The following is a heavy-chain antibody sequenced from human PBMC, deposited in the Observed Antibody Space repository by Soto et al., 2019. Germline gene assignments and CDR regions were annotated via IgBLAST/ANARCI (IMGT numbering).Heavy chain of an antibody. V-gene: IGHV2-5*02. CDR2: IYWDDDK. Sequence: QITLKESGPPLVKPTQTLTLTCTFSGFSLSTSGVGVGWIRQPPGKALEWLALIYWDDDKRYSPSLKSSHTLTKDTSKHQLVLTMSTRDTVDTVTYYCAHSARFDPWGQGILVTVSS. J-gene: IGHJ5*02. CDR3: AHSARFDP. CDR1: GFSLSTSGVG.